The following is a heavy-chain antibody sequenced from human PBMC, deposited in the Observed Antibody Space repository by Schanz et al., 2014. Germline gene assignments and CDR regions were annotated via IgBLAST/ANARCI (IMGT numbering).Heavy chain of an antibody. J-gene: IGHJ4*02. CDR1: GGTFSSYT. V-gene: IGHV1-69*09. CDR2: IIPILGIT. Sequence: QVQLVQSGAEVKKPGASVKVSCKASGGTFSSYTINWVRQAPGQGLEWMGRIIPILGITNVAQTCQDRVTITADKSTSTAYMELSSLRSEDTAVYYCARDGEAAAGCDYWGQGTLVTVSS. CDR3: ARDGEAAAGCDY. D-gene: IGHD6-13*01.